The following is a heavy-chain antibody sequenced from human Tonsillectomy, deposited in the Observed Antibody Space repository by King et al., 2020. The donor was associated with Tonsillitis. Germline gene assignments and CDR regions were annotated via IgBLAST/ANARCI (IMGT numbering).Heavy chain of an antibody. J-gene: IGHJ6*02. Sequence: VQLVESGGGLVQPGGSLRLSCEASGFIFSNYWMSWVRQAPGRGLEWVANINQDGSEKYHVDSVKGRFTISRDNAENSLHLQIHSLRAEDTAVYYCARGDRGAAGHLYDYYGMDVWGQGTTVTVSS. CDR2: INQDGSEK. D-gene: IGHD6-13*01. CDR3: ARGDRGAAGHLYDYYGMDV. CDR1: GFIFSNYW. V-gene: IGHV3-7*03.